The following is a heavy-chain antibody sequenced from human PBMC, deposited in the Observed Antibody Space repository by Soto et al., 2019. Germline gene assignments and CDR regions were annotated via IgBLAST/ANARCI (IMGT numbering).Heavy chain of an antibody. D-gene: IGHD6-19*01. Sequence: QVQLVESGAGVVQPGRSLRLSCAASGFTFSSYAMHWVRQAPGKGLEWVAVISYDGSNKYYADSVKGRFTISRDNSKNTLYLQMNSLRPEDTAVYYCARDLEVAVAGAWGQGTLVTVSS. CDR2: ISYDGSNK. CDR3: ARDLEVAVAGA. V-gene: IGHV3-30-3*01. J-gene: IGHJ5*02. CDR1: GFTFSSYA.